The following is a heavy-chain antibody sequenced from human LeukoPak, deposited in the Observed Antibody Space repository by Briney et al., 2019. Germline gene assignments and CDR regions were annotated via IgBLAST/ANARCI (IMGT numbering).Heavy chain of an antibody. CDR2: IKHDGSEK. CDR1: GFTFRIYW. CDR3: ARDYFYPMDV. V-gene: IGHV3-7*04. Sequence: GGSLRLSCEASGFTFRIYWMSWVRQAPGKGLEWVANIKHDGSEKYYVDSVKGRFTISRDNAKNSLYLQMNSLRAEDTAVYYCARDYFYPMDVWGQGTRVTVSS. J-gene: IGHJ6*02.